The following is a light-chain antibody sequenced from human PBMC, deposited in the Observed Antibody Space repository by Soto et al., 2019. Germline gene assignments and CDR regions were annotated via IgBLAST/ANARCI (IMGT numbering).Light chain of an antibody. Sequence: ETAMTQSPATLSVSPGERATLSCRASQSIRTNLAWYQQKPGQAPRLLIYDTSTRAAGVPARFSGSGSGTEFTLTISSLQSEDFAVYFCQEYNNWPPWTFGQGTKVEIK. V-gene: IGKV3-15*01. CDR2: DTS. CDR1: QSIRTN. J-gene: IGKJ1*01. CDR3: QEYNNWPPWT.